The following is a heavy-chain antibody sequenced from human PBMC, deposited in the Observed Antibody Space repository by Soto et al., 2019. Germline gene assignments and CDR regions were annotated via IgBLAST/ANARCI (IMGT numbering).Heavy chain of an antibody. CDR2: IWYDGSNK. Sequence: QVQLVESGGGVVQPGRSLRLSCAASGFTFSSYGMHWVRQAPGKGLEWVAVIWYDGSNKYYADSVKGRFTISRDNSKNTLYLQMNSLRAEDTAVYYCARDPTYYYGMDVWGQGTTVTVSS. CDR3: ARDPTYYYGMDV. J-gene: IGHJ6*02. V-gene: IGHV3-33*01. CDR1: GFTFSSYG.